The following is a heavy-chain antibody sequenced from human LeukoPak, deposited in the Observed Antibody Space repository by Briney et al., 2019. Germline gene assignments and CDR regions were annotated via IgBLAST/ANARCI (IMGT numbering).Heavy chain of an antibody. V-gene: IGHV3-21*01. CDR2: ISSSSSYI. CDR3: ARATSGGISFDY. Sequence: GGSLRLSCAASGFTFSSYSMNWVRQAPGKGLEWVSSISSSSSYIYYAASVKGRFTISRDNAKNSLYLQMNSLRAEDTAVYYCARATSGGISFDYWGQGTLVTVSS. J-gene: IGHJ4*02. CDR1: GFTFSSYS. D-gene: IGHD1-26*01.